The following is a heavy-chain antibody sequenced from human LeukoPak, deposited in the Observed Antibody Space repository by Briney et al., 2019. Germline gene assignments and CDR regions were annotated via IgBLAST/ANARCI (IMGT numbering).Heavy chain of an antibody. V-gene: IGHV3-21*01. CDR2: ISSSSSYI. Sequence: GGSLRLSCAASGFTFSSYSMNWVRQAPGKGLEWVSSISSSSSYIYYADSVKGRFTISRDNAKNSLYLQMNSLRAEDTAVYYYAREQSEYQLPRDAFDIWGQGTMVTVSS. CDR3: AREQSEYQLPRDAFDI. J-gene: IGHJ3*02. D-gene: IGHD2-2*01. CDR1: GFTFSSYS.